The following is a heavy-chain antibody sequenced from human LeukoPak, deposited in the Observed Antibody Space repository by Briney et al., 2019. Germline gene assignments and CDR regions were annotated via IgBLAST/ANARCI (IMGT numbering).Heavy chain of an antibody. Sequence: PGGSLRLSCAASGFTFSSYRMHWVRQAPAKGLVWVSRINSDWSSTSYADSVKDRFTISRENPKNKLYVPTNNQSAEDTAVYYCASRGVRRDYYDSSGYIGDAFDIWGQGTMVTVSS. V-gene: IGHV3-74*01. CDR1: GFTFSSYR. D-gene: IGHD3-22*01. CDR2: INSDWSST. J-gene: IGHJ3*02. CDR3: ASRGVRRDYYDSSGYIGDAFDI.